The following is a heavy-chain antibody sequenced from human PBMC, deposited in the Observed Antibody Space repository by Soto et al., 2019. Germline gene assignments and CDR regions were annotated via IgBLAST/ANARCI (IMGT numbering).Heavy chain of an antibody. D-gene: IGHD3-22*01. CDR3: AHRLPHYYDSSGYYN. V-gene: IGHV2-5*02. J-gene: IGHJ4*02. CDR2: IYWDDDK. Sequence: QITLKESGPTLVKPTQTLTLTCTFSGFSLSTSGVGVGWIRQPPGKALEWLALIYWDDDKRYSPSLKSRLTTXXDXSXXQVVLTLTNMDPVDTATYYCAHRLPHYYDSSGYYNWGQGTLVTVSS. CDR1: GFSLSTSGVG.